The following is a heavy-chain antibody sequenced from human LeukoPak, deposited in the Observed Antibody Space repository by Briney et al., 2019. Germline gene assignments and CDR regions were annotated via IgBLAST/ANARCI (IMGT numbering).Heavy chain of an antibody. CDR1: GFTFSSYW. Sequence: GGSLRLSCAASGFTFSSYWMHWVRQAPGKGLVWVSRINTDGSSTSYADSVKGRFTISRDNAKNTLYLQMYSLRAEDTAVYYCARGGRIIAAAGTPPGYWGQGTLVTVSS. D-gene: IGHD6-13*01. CDR3: ARGGRIIAAAGTPPGY. V-gene: IGHV3-74*01. J-gene: IGHJ4*02. CDR2: INTDGSST.